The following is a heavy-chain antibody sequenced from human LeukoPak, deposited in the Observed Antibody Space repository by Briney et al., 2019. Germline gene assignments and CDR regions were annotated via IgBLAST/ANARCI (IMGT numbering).Heavy chain of an antibody. CDR1: GGSVSSGSYY. CDR3: ASAIVAAGSYHYNYGMDV. V-gene: IGHV4-61*01. D-gene: IGHD6-13*01. J-gene: IGHJ6*02. CDR2: IYYSGST. Sequence: SETLSLTCTVSGGSVSSGSYYWSWIRQPPGKGLEWIGYIYYSGSTNYNPSLKSRVTISVDTSKNRFSLKLSSVTAADTAVYYCASAIVAAGSYHYNYGMDVWGQGTTVTVSS.